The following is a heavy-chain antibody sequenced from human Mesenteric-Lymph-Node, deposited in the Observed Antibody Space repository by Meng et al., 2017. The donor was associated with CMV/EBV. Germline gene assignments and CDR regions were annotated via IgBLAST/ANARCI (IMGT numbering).Heavy chain of an antibody. CDR1: GGSISSGGYY. CDR3: ARMEWLLHYFDY. J-gene: IGHJ4*02. D-gene: IGHD3-3*01. Sequence: TVSGGSISSGGYYWSWIRQHPGKGLEYIGYIYYSGTTYYNPSLKSRITISVDTSKNQFSLKLTSVTAADTAVYFCARMEWLLHYFDYWGQGSLVTVSS. CDR2: IYYSGTT. V-gene: IGHV4-31*03.